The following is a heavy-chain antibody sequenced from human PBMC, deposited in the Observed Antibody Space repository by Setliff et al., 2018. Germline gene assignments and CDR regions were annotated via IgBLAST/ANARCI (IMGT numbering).Heavy chain of an antibody. CDR1: GFDFSYYY. D-gene: IGHD2-2*01. V-gene: IGHV3-11*04. CDR2: ISGDGRTI. CDR3: ARDGVFYAMDV. J-gene: IGHJ6*02. Sequence: PGGSLRLSCAASGFDFSYYYMGWARQAPGKGLEWISKISGDGRTIYQADSVRGRFTISRDNADNSLYLQMNSLRADDTALYYCARDGVFYAMDVWGQGTTVPVSS.